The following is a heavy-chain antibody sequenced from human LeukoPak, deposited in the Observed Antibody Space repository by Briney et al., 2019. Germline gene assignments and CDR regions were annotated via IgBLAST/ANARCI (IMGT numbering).Heavy chain of an antibody. CDR2: ISGDGGST. D-gene: IGHD3-10*01. V-gene: IGHV3-43*02. J-gene: IGHJ6*02. CDR1: GFTFSSYS. Sequence: GGSLRLSCAASGFTFSSYSMNWVRQAPGKGLEWVSLISGDGGSTYYADSVKGRFTISRDNIKNSLYLQMNSLRTEDSALYYCAKDKGYFGSGSYYYYNYAMDVWGQGTTVTVSS. CDR3: AKDKGYFGSGSYYYYNYAMDV.